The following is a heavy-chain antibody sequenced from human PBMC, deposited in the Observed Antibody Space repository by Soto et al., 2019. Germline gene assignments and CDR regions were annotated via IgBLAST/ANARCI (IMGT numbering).Heavy chain of an antibody. Sequence: SQTLSLTCAISRDSVSSNSAAWNWIRQSPSRGLEWLGRTYYRSKWYNDYAVSVKSRITINPDTSKNQFSLQLNSVTPEDTAVYYCARSKTGYSSSWYGDHNWFDPWGQGTLVTVSS. CDR1: RDSVSSNSAA. CDR3: ARSKTGYSSSWYGDHNWFDP. D-gene: IGHD6-13*01. J-gene: IGHJ5*02. CDR2: TYYRSKWYN. V-gene: IGHV6-1*01.